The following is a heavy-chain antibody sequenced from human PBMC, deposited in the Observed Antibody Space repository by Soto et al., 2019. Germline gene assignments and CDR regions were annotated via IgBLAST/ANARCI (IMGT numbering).Heavy chain of an antibody. CDR3: ARVMGSGWRNFDY. J-gene: IGHJ4*02. D-gene: IGHD6-19*01. V-gene: IGHV4-34*01. CDR2: INHSGST. CDR1: GGSFSGYY. Sequence: SETLSLTCAVYGGSFSGYYWSWIRQPPGKGLEWIGEINHSGSTNYNPSLKSRVTISVDTSKNQFSLKLSSVTAADTAVYSCARVMGSGWRNFDYWGQGTLVTVSS.